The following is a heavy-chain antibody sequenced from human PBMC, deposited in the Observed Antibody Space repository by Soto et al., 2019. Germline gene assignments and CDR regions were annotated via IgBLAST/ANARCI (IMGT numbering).Heavy chain of an antibody. Sequence: ASVKVSCKASGYTFTSYGISWVRQAPGQGLEWMGWISAYNGNTNYAQKLQGRVTMTTDTSTSTAYMELRSLRSDDTAVYYCARDIPGYCSSTSCSDYYYYGMEVCGQGTTVTVSS. CDR2: ISAYNGNT. J-gene: IGHJ6*02. CDR1: GYTFTSYG. V-gene: IGHV1-18*01. CDR3: ARDIPGYCSSTSCSDYYYYGMEV. D-gene: IGHD2-2*01.